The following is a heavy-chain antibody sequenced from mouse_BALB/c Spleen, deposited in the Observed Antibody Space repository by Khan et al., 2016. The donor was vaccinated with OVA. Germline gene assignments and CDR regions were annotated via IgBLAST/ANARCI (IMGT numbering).Heavy chain of an antibody. CDR2: ISDGGSYT. V-gene: IGHV5-4*02. CDR1: GFTFSDYY. CDR3: ARAGYGGFAY. Sequence: EVELVESGGGLVKPGGSPKLSCAASGFTFSDYYMYWVRQTPEKRLEWVATISDGGSYTNYPDSVKGRFTISRDNAKNYLYMQMSRLKSEDTAMYYGARAGYGGFAYWGQGTLVTVSA. J-gene: IGHJ3*01. D-gene: IGHD1-1*02.